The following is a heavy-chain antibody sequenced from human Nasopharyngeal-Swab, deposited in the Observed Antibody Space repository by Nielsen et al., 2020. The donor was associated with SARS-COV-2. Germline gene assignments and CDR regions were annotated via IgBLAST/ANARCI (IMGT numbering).Heavy chain of an antibody. Sequence: WIRQPPGKGLEWVAVISYDGSNKYYADSVKGRFTISRDNSKNTLYLQMNSLRAEDTAVYYYARGPGDGMDVWGQGTTVTVSS. J-gene: IGHJ6*02. CDR3: ARGPGDGMDV. CDR2: ISYDGSNK. D-gene: IGHD3-10*01. V-gene: IGHV3-30-3*01.